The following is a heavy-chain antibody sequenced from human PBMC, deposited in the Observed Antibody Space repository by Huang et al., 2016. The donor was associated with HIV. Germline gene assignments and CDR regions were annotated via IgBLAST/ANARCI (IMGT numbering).Heavy chain of an antibody. CDR2: IQFDGVNK. J-gene: IGHJ5*02. V-gene: IGHV3-30*02. Sequence: QVQLVESGGGVVQPGGSLRLSCEGTGFTFSSYAMHWVRQAPGKGLEWVAYIQFDGVNKNHADSVKGRFTISRDNSKNTLYLQISSLRAEDTAVYYCVKFTIDDSSVAAWGQGTLVTVS. CDR1: GFTFSSYA. CDR3: VKFTIDDSSVAA. D-gene: IGHD6-25*01.